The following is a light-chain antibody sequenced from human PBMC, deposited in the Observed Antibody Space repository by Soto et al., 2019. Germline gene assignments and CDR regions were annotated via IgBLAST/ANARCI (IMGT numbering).Light chain of an antibody. V-gene: IGKV1-5*03. CDR2: KAS. Sequence: DIQMTQSPSTLSASVGDRVTITCRASQGISGWLAWYQQKPGKAPKLLIYKASSLESGVPSRFSGNGSRTDFTITISSLQPDDFATYYCQQYSNLYTFGQGTKLEIK. CDR3: QQYSNLYT. J-gene: IGKJ2*01. CDR1: QGISGW.